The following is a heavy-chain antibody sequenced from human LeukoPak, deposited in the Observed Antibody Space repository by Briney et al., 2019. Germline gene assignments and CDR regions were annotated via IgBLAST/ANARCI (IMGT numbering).Heavy chain of an antibody. CDR3: ARDKSVCYDTSGSRFDY. Sequence: GGSLRLSCAASGFTFSSYWMSWVRQAPGKGLEWVANIKQGGSEKYYVDSVKGRFTISRDNAKNSLYLQMNSLRAEDTAVYYCARDKSVCYDTSGSRFDYWGQGTLVTVSS. D-gene: IGHD3-22*01. J-gene: IGHJ4*02. CDR2: IKQGGSEK. V-gene: IGHV3-7*01. CDR1: GFTFSSYW.